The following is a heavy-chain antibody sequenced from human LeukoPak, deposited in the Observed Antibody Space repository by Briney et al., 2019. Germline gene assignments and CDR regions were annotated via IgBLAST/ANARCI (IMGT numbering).Heavy chain of an antibody. CDR2: ISSRSSTI. CDR1: GFTFSSYS. V-gene: IGHV3-48*02. Sequence: GGSLRLSCAASGFTFSSYSMNWVRQAPGKGLDWVSYISSRSSTIYYADSVKGRFTISRDNAKNSLYLQMNSLRDEDTAVYYCARVLIYYGSGSYYAEYFQHWGQGTLVTVSS. D-gene: IGHD3-10*01. CDR3: ARVLIYYGSGSYYAEYFQH. J-gene: IGHJ1*01.